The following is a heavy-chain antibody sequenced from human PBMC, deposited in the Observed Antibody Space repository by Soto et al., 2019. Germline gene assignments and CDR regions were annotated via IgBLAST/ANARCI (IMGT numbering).Heavy chain of an antibody. CDR3: ARYRPGSGALDY. CDR1: GFIVSGFG. D-gene: IGHD3-10*01. V-gene: IGHV3-73*02. CDR2: IRDKGNNYAT. J-gene: IGHJ4*02. Sequence: EVQLVESGGGLVQPGGSPKLSCAASGFIVSGFGTHWVRQASGKGLEWVGRIRDKGNNYATTYAASMKGRFTISRDDSETTAFLQMNSLITEDTAVYYCARYRPGSGALDYWGQGTLVTVSS.